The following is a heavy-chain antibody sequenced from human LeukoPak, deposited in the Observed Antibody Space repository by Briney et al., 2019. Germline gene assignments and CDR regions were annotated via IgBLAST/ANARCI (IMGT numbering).Heavy chain of an antibody. CDR1: VFTVSSNH. CDR2: IYSGGST. J-gene: IGHJ4*02. CDR3: ARVYSSGWYYLDY. D-gene: IGHD6-19*01. V-gene: IGHV3-53*01. Sequence: PGGSLGLSCAASVFTVSSNHMSCVREAPGKGLECVSAIYSGGSTYYAVSVQGRFTIARDNSKNTLYLQMNSLRAGNTAVYYCARVYSSGWYYLDYWGQGALVTVSS.